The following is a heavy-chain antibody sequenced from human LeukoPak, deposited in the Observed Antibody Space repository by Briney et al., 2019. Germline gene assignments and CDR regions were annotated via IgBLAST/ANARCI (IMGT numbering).Heavy chain of an antibody. CDR1: GFTFSSYA. J-gene: IGHJ4*02. Sequence: GGSLRLSCAASGFTFSSYAMHWVRQAPGKGLEWVAVISYDGSNKYYADSVKGRFTISRDNSKNTLYLQMNSLRAEDTAVYYCARGIGIVVVPAAPRLGYWGQGTLVTVSS. V-gene: IGHV3-30-3*01. CDR3: ARGIGIVVVPAAPRLGY. CDR2: ISYDGSNK. D-gene: IGHD2-2*01.